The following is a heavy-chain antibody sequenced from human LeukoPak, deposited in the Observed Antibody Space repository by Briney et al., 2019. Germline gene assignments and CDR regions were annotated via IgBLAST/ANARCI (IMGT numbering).Heavy chain of an antibody. Sequence: GGSLRLSCAASGFTFSTYWMGWVRQAPGRGLEWVANINQDGSEKYYVDSVKGRFTISRDNAKNTPYLQMNSLRAEDTAVYYCARDLPDSSGYSRAFDIWGQGTMVTVSS. V-gene: IGHV3-7*01. CDR1: GFTFSTYW. D-gene: IGHD3-22*01. J-gene: IGHJ3*02. CDR2: INQDGSEK. CDR3: ARDLPDSSGYSRAFDI.